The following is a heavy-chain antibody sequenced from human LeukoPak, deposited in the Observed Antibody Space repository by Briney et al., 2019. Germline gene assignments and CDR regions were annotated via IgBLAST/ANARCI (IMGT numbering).Heavy chain of an antibody. J-gene: IGHJ5*02. CDR2: IHDSGST. D-gene: IGHD6-13*01. CDR1: GDSISSGGYS. Sequence: SETLSLTCAVSGDSISSGGYSWSWIRQTPGKGLEWIAYIHDSGSTYNNPSLKSRLSISIDTSKNQFSLKLNSLTAADTAVYYRARLVAAAGNNWFDPWGQGTLVTVSS. CDR3: ARLVAAAGNNWFDP. V-gene: IGHV4-30-4*07.